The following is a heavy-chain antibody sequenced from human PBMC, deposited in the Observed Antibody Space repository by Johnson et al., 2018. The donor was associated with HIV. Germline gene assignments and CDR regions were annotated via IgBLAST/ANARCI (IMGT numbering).Heavy chain of an antibody. CDR1: GFTFSIYA. CDR2: ISGPGGTT. J-gene: IGHJ3*01. Sequence: VQLVESGGDLVQPGGSLRLSCAASGFTFSIYAMSWVRQAPGKGLEWVSAISGPGGTTYYDDSIKGRFTISRDNSKNTLFLQMNSLRAEDTAIFYCAKDHGGDYGDFVRTLDTFDLWGRGTMVAVSS. CDR3: AKDHGGDYGDFVRTLDTFDL. V-gene: IGHV3-23*04. D-gene: IGHD4-17*01.